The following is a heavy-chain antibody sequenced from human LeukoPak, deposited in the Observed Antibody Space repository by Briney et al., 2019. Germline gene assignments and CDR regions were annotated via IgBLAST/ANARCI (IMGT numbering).Heavy chain of an antibody. J-gene: IGHJ4*02. D-gene: IGHD2-2*01. Sequence: ASVKVSCKASGYTFTDYEIHWVRQATGQGLEWMGWMNPNSGNTGYAQKFQGRVTITRDTSISTAYMELSSLRSEDTAVFYCARGYCSSTSCPYPPFDYWGQGTLVTVSS. CDR2: MNPNSGNT. V-gene: IGHV1-8*03. CDR3: ARGYCSSTSCPYPPFDY. CDR1: GYTFTDYE.